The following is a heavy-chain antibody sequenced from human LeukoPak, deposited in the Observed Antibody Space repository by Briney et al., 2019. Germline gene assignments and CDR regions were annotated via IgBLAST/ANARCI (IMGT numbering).Heavy chain of an antibody. V-gene: IGHV6-1*01. CDR2: TYYRSKWYN. CDR3: ARDHKPGYSYAYDAFDI. J-gene: IGHJ3*02. CDR1: GDSVSSNSAA. Sequence: SQTLSLTCAISGDSVSSNSAAWNWIRQSPSRGLEWLGRTYYRSKWYNDYAVSVKSRITINPDTSKNQFSLQLNSVTPEDTAVYYCARDHKPGYSYAYDAFDIWGQGTMVTVSS. D-gene: IGHD5-18*01.